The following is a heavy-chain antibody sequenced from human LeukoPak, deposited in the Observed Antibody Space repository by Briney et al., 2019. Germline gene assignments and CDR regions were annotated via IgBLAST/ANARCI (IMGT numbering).Heavy chain of an antibody. D-gene: IGHD6-19*01. CDR1: GFTFSAYA. Sequence: GGSLRLSCSASGFTFSAYAMHWVRQAPGKGLEYVSAIKNTGVTYYADSVKGRFSISRDNSKNTLFLQMNSPRPEDTAVYYCVKTGGGGWYAESWGQGTLVAVSS. CDR3: VKTGGGGWYAES. J-gene: IGHJ5*02. V-gene: IGHV3-64D*06. CDR2: IKNTGVT.